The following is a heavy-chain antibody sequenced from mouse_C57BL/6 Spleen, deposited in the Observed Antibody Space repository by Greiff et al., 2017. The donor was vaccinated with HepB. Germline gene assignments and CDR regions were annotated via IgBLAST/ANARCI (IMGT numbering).Heavy chain of an antibody. CDR3: ARRKIVATSYWYFDV. CDR1: GFTFSDYG. CDR2: ISSGSSTI. Sequence: EVKLMESGGGLVKPGGSLKLSCAASGFTFSDYGMHWVRQAPEKGLEWVAYISSGSSTIYYADTVKGRFTISRDNAKNTLFLQMTSLRSEDTAMYYCARRKIVATSYWYFDVWGTGTTVTVSS. V-gene: IGHV5-17*01. J-gene: IGHJ1*03. D-gene: IGHD1-1*01.